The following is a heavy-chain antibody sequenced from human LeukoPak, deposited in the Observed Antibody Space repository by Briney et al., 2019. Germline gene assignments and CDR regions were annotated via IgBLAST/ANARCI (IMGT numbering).Heavy chain of an antibody. CDR2: ISYDGSNK. CDR3: ARDQGSGSYSVDY. CDR1: GFTFSSYG. J-gene: IGHJ4*02. V-gene: IGHV3-30*03. D-gene: IGHD3-10*01. Sequence: GGSLRLSCAASGFTFSSYGMHWVRQAPGKGLEWVAVISYDGSNKYYADSVKGRFTISRDNSKNTLYLQMNSLRAEDTAVYYCARDQGSGSYSVDYWGQGTLVTVSS.